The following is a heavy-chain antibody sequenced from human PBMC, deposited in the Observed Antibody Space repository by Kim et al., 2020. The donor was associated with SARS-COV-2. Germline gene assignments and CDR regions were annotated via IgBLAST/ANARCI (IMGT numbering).Heavy chain of an antibody. CDR3: ARGYYDSSGYSNIQDYYYGMDV. V-gene: IGHV3-21*01. D-gene: IGHD3-22*01. J-gene: IGHJ6*02. Sequence: GGSLRLSCAASGFTFSSYSMNWVRQAPGKGLEWVSSISSSSSYIYYADSVKGRFTISRDNAKNSLYLQMNSLRAEDTAVYYCARGYYDSSGYSNIQDYYYGMDVWGQGTTVTVSS. CDR2: ISSSSSYI. CDR1: GFTFSSYS.